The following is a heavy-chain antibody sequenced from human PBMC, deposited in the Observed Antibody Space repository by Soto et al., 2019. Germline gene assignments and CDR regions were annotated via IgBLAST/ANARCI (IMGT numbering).Heavy chain of an antibody. CDR1: GYSFTSYW. J-gene: IGHJ6*02. CDR2: IDPSDSYT. V-gene: IGHV5-10-1*01. CDR3: ARHSASLTYYYGMDV. D-gene: IGHD6-13*01. Sequence: GESLKISCKGSGYSFTSYWISWVRQMPGKGLEWMGRIDPSDSYTNYSPSFQGHVTISADKSISTAYLQWSSLKASDTAMYYCARHSASLTYYYGMDVWGQGTTVTSP.